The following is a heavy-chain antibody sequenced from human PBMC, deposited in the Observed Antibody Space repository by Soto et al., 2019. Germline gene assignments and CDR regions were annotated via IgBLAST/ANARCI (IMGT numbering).Heavy chain of an antibody. CDR3: ARETYCGGDCYYWYFDL. V-gene: IGHV1-3*01. Sequence: GASVKVSCKASGYTFTSYAMHWVRQAPGQRFEWMGWFNAGNGNTKYSQKFQGRVTITRDTSASTAYMELSSLRSEDTAVYYCARETYCGGDCYYWYFDLWGRGTLVTVSS. J-gene: IGHJ2*01. D-gene: IGHD2-21*02. CDR2: FNAGNGNT. CDR1: GYTFTSYA.